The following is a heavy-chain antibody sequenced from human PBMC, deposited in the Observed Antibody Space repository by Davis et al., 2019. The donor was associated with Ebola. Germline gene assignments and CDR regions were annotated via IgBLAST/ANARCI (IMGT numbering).Heavy chain of an antibody. Sequence: ASVKVSCKASGYTFTSYYVHWVRQAPGQGLEWMGVLNSRGGTTAYAQKFQGRFTLTRDTSTRTVYMELSSLRSEDTAIYYCAREGYCNSPSCHSFDYWGQGTLVAVSS. J-gene: IGHJ4*02. CDR2: LNSRGGTT. CDR1: GYTFTSYY. D-gene: IGHD2-2*01. V-gene: IGHV1-46*01. CDR3: AREGYCNSPSCHSFDY.